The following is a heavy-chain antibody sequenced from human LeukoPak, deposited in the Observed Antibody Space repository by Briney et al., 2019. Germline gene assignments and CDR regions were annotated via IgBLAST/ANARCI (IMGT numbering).Heavy chain of an antibody. CDR2: IYHSGST. V-gene: IGHV4-38-2*01. D-gene: IGHD3-3*01. CDR3: ARRGYYDSVKWFDP. CDR1: GYSISSGYY. Sequence: PSETLSLTCAVSGYSISSGYYWGWIRQPPGKGLEWIGSIYHSGSTYYNPSLKSRVTISVDTSKNQFSLKLSSVTAADTAVYYCARRGYYDSVKWFDPWGQGTLVTVSS. J-gene: IGHJ5*02.